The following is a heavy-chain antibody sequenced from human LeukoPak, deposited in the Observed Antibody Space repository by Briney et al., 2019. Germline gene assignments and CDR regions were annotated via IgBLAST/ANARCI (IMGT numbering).Heavy chain of an antibody. CDR3: ARGQDFDY. J-gene: IGHJ4*02. CDR2: INHSGST. CDR1: GGSFSGYY. V-gene: IGHV4-34*01. Sequence: SETLSLTCAVYGGSFSGYYWSWIRQPPGKGLEWIGEINHSGSTNYNPSLKSRVTISVDTSKNQFSLKLSSVTAADTAVYYCARGQDFDYWGQGTLVTSPQ.